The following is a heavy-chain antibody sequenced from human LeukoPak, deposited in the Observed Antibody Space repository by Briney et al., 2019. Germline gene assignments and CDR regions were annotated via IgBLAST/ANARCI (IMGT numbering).Heavy chain of an antibody. CDR1: GGTFSSYA. V-gene: IGHV1-69*05. D-gene: IGHD6-13*01. CDR3: ARGKQQLGLYFDY. CDR2: IIPIFGTA. Sequence: GASVKVSCKASGGTFSSYAISWVRQAPGQGLEWMGGIIPIFGTANYAQKFQGRVTITTDESTSTAYMELSSLRSEDTAVYYRARGKQQLGLYFDYWGQGTLVTVSS. J-gene: IGHJ4*02.